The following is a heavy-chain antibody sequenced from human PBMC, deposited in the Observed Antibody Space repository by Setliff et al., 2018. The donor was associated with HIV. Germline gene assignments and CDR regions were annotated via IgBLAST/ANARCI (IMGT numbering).Heavy chain of an antibody. CDR2: ISSSGTNM. V-gene: IGHV3-11*04. CDR3: ARGSGVNPYYYYYMDV. J-gene: IGHJ6*03. CDR1: GFPFSDFY. Sequence: GESLKISCAGTGFPFSDFYINWIRQAPGKGLEWLSYISSSGTNMYFADSVKGRITISRDNANGSLLLQMNSLRAEDTAVYYCARGSGVNPYYYYYMDVWGKGTTVTVSS. D-gene: IGHD3-3*01.